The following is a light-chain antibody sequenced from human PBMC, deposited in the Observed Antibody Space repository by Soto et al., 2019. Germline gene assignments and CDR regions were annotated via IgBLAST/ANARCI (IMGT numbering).Light chain of an antibody. V-gene: IGKV1-39*01. CDR2: AAS. CDR3: QQSYSTPT. CDR1: QSISIY. J-gene: IGKJ1*01. Sequence: DIQLTQSPSSLSASVGDRVTIACRASQSISIYLNWYQHKPGKAPQLLIYAASSLQSGVPSRFSGSGSWTDFTLTIGSLQPEDFATYYCQQSYSTPTFGQGTKVEMK.